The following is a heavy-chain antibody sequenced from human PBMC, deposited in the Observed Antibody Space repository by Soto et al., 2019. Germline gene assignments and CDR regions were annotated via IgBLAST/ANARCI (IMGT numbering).Heavy chain of an antibody. CDR3: ARSIVAAGNRWFDP. CDR2: IDWDDDK. D-gene: IGHD6-13*01. V-gene: IGHV2-70*04. J-gene: IGHJ5*02. Sequence: SGPTLVNPTQTLTLTRTFSGFSLSTSGMRVSWIRQPPGKALEWLARIDWDDDKLYSTSLKTRLTISKDTSKNQVVLTMTNMDPVDTATYYCARSIVAAGNRWFDPWGQGTLVTVSS. CDR1: GFSLSTSGMR.